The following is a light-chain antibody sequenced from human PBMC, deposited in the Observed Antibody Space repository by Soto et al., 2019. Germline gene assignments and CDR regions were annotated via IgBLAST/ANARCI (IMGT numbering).Light chain of an antibody. CDR3: QQYGSSPST. CDR2: GAS. CDR1: QSVSSSY. J-gene: IGKJ5*01. Sequence: EIVLTQSPGTLSLSPGEGATLSCRVSQSVSSSYLAWYQQSPGQAPRLLIYGASTRATDIPDRFSGSGSGTDFTLTIGRLEPEDFAVYYCQQYGSSPSTFGQGTRLEIK. V-gene: IGKV3-20*01.